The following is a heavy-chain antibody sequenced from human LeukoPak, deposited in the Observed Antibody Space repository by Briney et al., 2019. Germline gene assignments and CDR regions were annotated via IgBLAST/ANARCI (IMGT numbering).Heavy chain of an antibody. D-gene: IGHD5-18*01. J-gene: IGHJ4*02. Sequence: SETLSLTCTVSGGSISSYYWSWIRQPPGKGLEWIGYIYYSGSTNYNPSLKSRVTISVDTSKNQFSLKLSSVTAADTAVYYCAGFGYSYGRYDYWGQGTLVTVSS. V-gene: IGHV4-59*01. CDR2: IYYSGST. CDR1: GGSISSYY. CDR3: AGFGYSYGRYDY.